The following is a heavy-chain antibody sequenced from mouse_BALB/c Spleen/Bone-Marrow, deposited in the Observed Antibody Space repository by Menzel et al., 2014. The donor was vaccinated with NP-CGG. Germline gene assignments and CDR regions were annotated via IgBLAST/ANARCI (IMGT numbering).Heavy chain of an antibody. V-gene: IGHV5-17*02. Sequence: EVKLMESGGGLVQPGGSRKLSCAASGITFXNFGMHWVRQAPEKGLEWVAYISSGSSTIYYADTLKGRFTISRDNPKNTLLLQMTSLRSEDTAMYYCARIGRARGYAMDYWGQGTSVTVSS. CDR1: GITFXNFG. J-gene: IGHJ4*01. CDR3: ARIGRARGYAMDY. D-gene: IGHD3-3*01. CDR2: ISSGSSTI.